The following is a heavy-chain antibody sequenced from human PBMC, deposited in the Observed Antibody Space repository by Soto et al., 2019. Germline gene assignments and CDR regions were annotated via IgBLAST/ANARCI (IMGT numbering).Heavy chain of an antibody. CDR1: GGYMNTGTW. D-gene: IGHD1-1*01. CDR2: IHNSGNT. Sequence: PSETLSLTCAVSGGYMNTGTWWSWVRQAPGKGLEWIGQIHNSGNTDYNPSLNSRVTILIDTSKEQVSLEMTSVTAADTAIYYCARHGGYNLYEWGQGTLGTVSS. V-gene: IGHV4-4*02. J-gene: IGHJ4*02. CDR3: ARHGGYNLYE.